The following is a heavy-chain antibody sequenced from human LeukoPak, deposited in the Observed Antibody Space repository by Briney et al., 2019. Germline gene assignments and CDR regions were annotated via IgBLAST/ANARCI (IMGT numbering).Heavy chain of an antibody. CDR1: GFTFSSFW. V-gene: IGHV3-74*01. J-gene: IGHJ4*02. CDR3: ARDLPSDNDWGHFDY. Sequence: PGGSLRLSCATSGFTFSSFWMHWVRQAPGKGLVWVSHINFDGSSTTYADSVRGRFTISRDNAKNTLYLQMNSLRVEDTAVYYCARDLPSDNDWGHFDYWGQGTLVTVSS. CDR2: INFDGSST. D-gene: IGHD3-16*01.